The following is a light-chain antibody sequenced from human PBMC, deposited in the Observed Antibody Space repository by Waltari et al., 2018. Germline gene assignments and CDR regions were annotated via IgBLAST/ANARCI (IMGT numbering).Light chain of an antibody. CDR3: MQALQTPWT. V-gene: IGKV2-28*01. J-gene: IGKJ1*01. CDR2: LGS. Sequence: IVLTQSPLSLPVTPGEPASISCKSIQSLLYSNGYNYVDWYLQKPGQSPQLLVYLGSNRASGVPERFSGSGSGTDFTLTISRVESEDVGIYYCMQALQTPWTFGQGTKVEIK. CDR1: QSLLYSNGYNY.